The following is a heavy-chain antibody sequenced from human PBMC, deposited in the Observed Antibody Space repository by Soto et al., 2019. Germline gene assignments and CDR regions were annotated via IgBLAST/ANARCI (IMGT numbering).Heavy chain of an antibody. CDR3: ARGLSGGYGMDV. D-gene: IGHD2-15*01. Sequence: EVQLVESGGGIVQPGGSLRLSCAASGFTFNSYWIHWVRQAPGKGLVWVSRINMDGSTTTYADSVKGRFTISRDNAKNMVYVQMNSLRAEYTAVYYCARGLSGGYGMDVWGQGTTVTVSS. V-gene: IGHV3-74*03. CDR1: GFTFNSYW. J-gene: IGHJ6*02. CDR2: INMDGSTT.